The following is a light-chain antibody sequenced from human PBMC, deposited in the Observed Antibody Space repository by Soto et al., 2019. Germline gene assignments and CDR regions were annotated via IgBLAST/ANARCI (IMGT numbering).Light chain of an antibody. J-gene: IGKJ1*01. Sequence: EIVLTQSPATLSLSPGERATLSCRASQSVSSYLAWYQQKPGQAPRLLIYDASNRATGIPARFSGSGSGTDFTLTISSLEPDDFAVYYCQQRSNWAPWTFGQGTKVEIK. CDR3: QQRSNWAPWT. V-gene: IGKV3-11*01. CDR1: QSVSSY. CDR2: DAS.